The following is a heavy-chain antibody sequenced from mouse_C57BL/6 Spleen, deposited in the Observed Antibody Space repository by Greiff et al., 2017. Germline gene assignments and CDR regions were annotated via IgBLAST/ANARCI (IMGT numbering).Heavy chain of an antibody. CDR3: ARPLGREGYFDY. J-gene: IGHJ2*01. CDR2: IDPSDSYT. D-gene: IGHD4-1*01. Sequence: QVQLKQPGAELVKPGASVKLSCKASGYTFTSYWMQWVKQRPGQGLEWIGEIDPSDSYTNYNQKFKGKATLTVDTSSSTAYMQLSSLTSEDSAVYYCARPLGREGYFDYWGQGTTLTVSS. V-gene: IGHV1-50*01. CDR1: GYTFTSYW.